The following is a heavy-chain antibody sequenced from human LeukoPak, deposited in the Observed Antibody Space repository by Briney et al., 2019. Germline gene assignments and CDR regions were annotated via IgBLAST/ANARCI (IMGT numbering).Heavy chain of an antibody. CDR3: ARSGGDAFDI. D-gene: IGHD3-10*01. CDR2: INGDGSRT. CDR1: GFTFSDYW. J-gene: IGHJ3*02. V-gene: IGHV3-74*01. Sequence: GGSLTLSCAASGFTFSDYWMHWVRQAPGKGLVWVSRINGDGSRTSYADSVKGRFTISRGNAKNTLYLQMKSLRAEDTAVYYCARSGGDAFDIWGQGTMVIVSS.